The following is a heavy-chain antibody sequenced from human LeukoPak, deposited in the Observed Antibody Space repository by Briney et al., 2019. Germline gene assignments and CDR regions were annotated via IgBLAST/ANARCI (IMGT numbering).Heavy chain of an antibody. J-gene: IGHJ4*02. CDR3: ARVGGLELLFDY. D-gene: IGHD1-7*01. Sequence: SQTLSPTCTVSGGSISSGDYYWSWIRQPPGKGLEWIGYIYYSGSTYYNPSLKSRVTISVDTSKNQFSLKLSSVTAADTAVYYCARVGGLELLFDYWGQGTLVTVSS. V-gene: IGHV4-30-4*01. CDR1: GGSISSGDYY. CDR2: IYYSGST.